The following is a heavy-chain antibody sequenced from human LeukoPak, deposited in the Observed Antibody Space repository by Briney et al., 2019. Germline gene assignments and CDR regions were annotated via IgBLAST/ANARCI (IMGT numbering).Heavy chain of an antibody. CDR3: ARGNFEWLRIRATYYFDY. Sequence: PGGSLRLSCAASGFTFSSYSMNWVRQAPGKGLEWVSYISSSSSTIYYADSVKGRFTISRDNAKNSLYLQMNSLRDEDTAVYCCARGNFEWLRIRATYYFDYWGQGTLVTVSS. CDR1: GFTFSSYS. CDR2: ISSSSSTI. D-gene: IGHD5-12*01. J-gene: IGHJ4*02. V-gene: IGHV3-48*02.